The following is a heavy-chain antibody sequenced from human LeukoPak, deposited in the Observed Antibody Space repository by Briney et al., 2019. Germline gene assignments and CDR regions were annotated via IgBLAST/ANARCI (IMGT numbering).Heavy chain of an antibody. CDR1: GFTFSNYW. Sequence: GGSLRLSCAASGFTFSNYWMNWVRQVPGKGLECLANIKQDGSETYYADSVKGRFTISRDNAKNSLYLQMNSLRAEGTAVYYCARETPRRGETRDGYRWGQGTLVTVSS. V-gene: IGHV3-7*01. CDR3: ARETPRRGETRDGYR. CDR2: IKQDGSET. D-gene: IGHD5-24*01. J-gene: IGHJ4*02.